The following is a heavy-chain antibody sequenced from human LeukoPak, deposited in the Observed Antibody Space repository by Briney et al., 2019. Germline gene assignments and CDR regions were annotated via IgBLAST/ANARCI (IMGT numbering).Heavy chain of an antibody. CDR1: GGTFSSYA. D-gene: IGHD6-13*01. V-gene: IGHV1-69*13. CDR2: IIPIFGTA. J-gene: IGHJ4*02. Sequence: SVKVSCKASGGTFSSYAISWVRQAPGQGLECMGGIIPIFGTANYAQKFQGRVTITADESTSTAYMELSSLRSEDTAVYYCARSRYSRLTPFDYWGQGTLVTVSS. CDR3: ARSRYSRLTPFDY.